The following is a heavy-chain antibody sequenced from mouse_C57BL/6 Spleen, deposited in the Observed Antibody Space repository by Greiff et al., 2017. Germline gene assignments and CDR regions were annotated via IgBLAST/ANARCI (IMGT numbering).Heavy chain of an antibody. D-gene: IGHD1-1*01. Sequence: VQLQQPGAELVRPGSSVKLSCKASGYTFTSYWMHWVKQRPIQGLEWIGNIDPSDSETHYNQKFKDKATLTVDKSSSPAYMQLSSLTSEDSAVYYCAIRDYYGSSSWFAYWGQGTLVTVSA. CDR3: AIRDYYGSSSWFAY. CDR2: IDPSDSET. J-gene: IGHJ3*01. V-gene: IGHV1-52*01. CDR1: GYTFTSYW.